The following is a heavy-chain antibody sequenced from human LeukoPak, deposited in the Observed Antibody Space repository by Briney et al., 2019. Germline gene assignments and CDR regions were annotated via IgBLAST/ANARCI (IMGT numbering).Heavy chain of an antibody. V-gene: IGHV3-33*06. CDR1: GFTFSSYW. D-gene: IGHD1-26*01. CDR3: AKPYSGTFYSFDS. Sequence: GGSLRLSCAASGFTFSSYWMSWVRQAPGKGLEWVAGIWYDGSGKNYADSVKGRFTISKDNSRNTLDLQMNSLSAEDTAVYYCAKPYSGTFYSFDSWGQGALVTVSS. CDR2: IWYDGSGK. J-gene: IGHJ4*02.